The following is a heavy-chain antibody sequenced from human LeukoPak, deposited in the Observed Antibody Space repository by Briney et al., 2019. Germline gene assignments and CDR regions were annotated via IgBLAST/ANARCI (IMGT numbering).Heavy chain of an antibody. V-gene: IGHV4-38-2*02. CDR3: AKGTSSGWYYFDY. CDR1: GYSISSGYY. J-gene: IGHJ4*02. D-gene: IGHD6-19*01. Sequence: SETLSLTCSVSGYSISSGYYWGWIRQPPGKGLEWIGSIYHSGDTYYNPSLKSRVTISVDTSKNQFSLKLDSVTAADTAVYYCAKGTSSGWYYFDYWGQGTLVTVSS. CDR2: IYHSGDT.